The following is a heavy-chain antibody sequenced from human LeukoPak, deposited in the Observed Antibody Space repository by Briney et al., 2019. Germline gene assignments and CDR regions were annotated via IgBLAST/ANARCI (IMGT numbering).Heavy chain of an antibody. Sequence: VSVKVSCRASGYTFTGYYMHWVRQAPGQGLEWMGWINPNSGGTNYAQKFQGRVTMTRDTSISTAYMGLSRLRSDDTAVYYCAREYYYDSSGPPEMLFDPWGQGTLVTVSS. D-gene: IGHD3-22*01. CDR3: AREYYYDSSGPPEMLFDP. CDR2: INPNSGGT. V-gene: IGHV1-2*02. CDR1: GYTFTGYY. J-gene: IGHJ5*02.